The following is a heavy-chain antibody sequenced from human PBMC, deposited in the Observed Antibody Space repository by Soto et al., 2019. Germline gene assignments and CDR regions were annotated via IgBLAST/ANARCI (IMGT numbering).Heavy chain of an antibody. CDR3: SFGSSFDY. CDR2: ISHSGRT. V-gene: IGHV4-61*01. J-gene: IGHJ4*02. D-gene: IGHD3-16*01. CDR1: GASLRSGSYY. Sequence: PSETLSLTCTVSGASLRSGSYYWSWIRQPPGKGLEWIGYISHSGRTNYDPYLKSRLTMSVDTSQNQFSLQLNSVTAADTAVYYCSFGSSFDYWGQGTLVTVSS.